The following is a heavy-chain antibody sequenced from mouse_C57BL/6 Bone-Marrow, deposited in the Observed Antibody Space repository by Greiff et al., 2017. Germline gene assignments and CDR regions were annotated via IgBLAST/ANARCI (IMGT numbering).Heavy chain of an antibody. D-gene: IGHD1-1*01. J-gene: IGHJ2*01. Sequence: QVQLQQSGAELVKPGASVKLSCKASGYTFTSYWMHWVKQRPGQGLEWIGMIHPNSGSTNYNEKFKSKATLTVDKSSSTAYMQLSSLTSEDSAVYYCARPYYAHLDYWGQGTTLTVSS. CDR1: GYTFTSYW. CDR3: ARPYYAHLDY. V-gene: IGHV1-64*01. CDR2: IHPNSGST.